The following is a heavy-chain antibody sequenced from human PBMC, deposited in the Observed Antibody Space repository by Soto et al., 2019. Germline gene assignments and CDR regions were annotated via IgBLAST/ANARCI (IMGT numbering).Heavy chain of an antibody. CDR1: GGSISSSSYY. Sequence: PSETLSLTCTVSGGSISSSSYYWGWIRQPPGKGLEWIGNIYYSGSTYYNPSLKSRVTISVDTSKNQFSLKLSSVTAADTAVYYCARAGDSSGPVALGYWGQGTLVTVSS. J-gene: IGHJ4*02. CDR3: ARAGDSSGPVALGY. CDR2: IYYSGST. V-gene: IGHV4-39*07. D-gene: IGHD6-19*01.